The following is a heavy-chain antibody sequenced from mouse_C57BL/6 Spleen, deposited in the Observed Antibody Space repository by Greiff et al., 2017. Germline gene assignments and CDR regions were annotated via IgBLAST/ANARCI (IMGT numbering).Heavy chain of an antibody. CDR2: IDPSDSYT. V-gene: IGHV1-50*01. Sequence: VQLQQPGAELVKPGASVKLSCKASGYTFTSYWMQWVKQRPGQGLEWIGEIDPSDSYTNYNQKFKGKATLTVDTSSSTAYMQLSSLTSEDSAVYYCARKATTVRNYFDYWGQGTTLTVSS. CDR3: ARKATTVRNYFDY. CDR1: GYTFTSYW. J-gene: IGHJ2*01. D-gene: IGHD1-1*01.